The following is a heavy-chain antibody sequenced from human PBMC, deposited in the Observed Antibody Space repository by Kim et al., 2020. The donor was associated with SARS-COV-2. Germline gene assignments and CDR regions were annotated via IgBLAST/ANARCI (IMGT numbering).Heavy chain of an antibody. CDR2: LYYSGTT. J-gene: IGHJ4*02. CDR1: GDSLTTRNW. D-gene: IGHD4-17*01. V-gene: IGHV4-4*01. Sequence: ETLSLTFAVSGDSLTTRNWWSWVRQPPGKGLECIGDLYYSGTTNYTPSLRSRVTISLDKTKNQFSLTLRSVTAADSAFYSCARSWQTAEGDYALGYWGQDTPVTVSS. CDR3: ARSWQTAEGDYALGY.